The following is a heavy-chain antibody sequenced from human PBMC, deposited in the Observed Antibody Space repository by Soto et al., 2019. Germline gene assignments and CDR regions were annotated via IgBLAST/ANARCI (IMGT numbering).Heavy chain of an antibody. Sequence: EVQLLESGGGLVQPGGSLRLSCAASGFTFSSYAMSWVRQAPGKGLEWVSAISGSGGRTYYADSLKGRFTIARDNSKNTLYLQMSSRRAEDTAVYNCAKDQATVTHEAFDYWGHGTLVTVSS. CDR2: ISGSGGRT. J-gene: IGHJ4*01. V-gene: IGHV3-23*01. D-gene: IGHD4-17*01. CDR1: GFTFSSYA. CDR3: AKDQATVTHEAFDY.